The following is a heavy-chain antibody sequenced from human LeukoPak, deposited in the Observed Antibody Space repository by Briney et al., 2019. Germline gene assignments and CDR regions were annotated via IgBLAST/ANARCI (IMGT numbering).Heavy chain of an antibody. CDR1: GGSFSGYY. D-gene: IGHD4-17*01. J-gene: IGHJ4*02. CDR2: INHSGST. V-gene: IGHV4-34*01. Sequence: SETLSLTCAVYGGSFSGYYWSWIRQPPGKGLEWIGEINHSGSTNYNPSLKSRVTISVDMSKNQFSLKLSSVTAADTAVYYCAKMTVHGDSVLWGQGNLVTVSS. CDR3: AKMTVHGDSVL.